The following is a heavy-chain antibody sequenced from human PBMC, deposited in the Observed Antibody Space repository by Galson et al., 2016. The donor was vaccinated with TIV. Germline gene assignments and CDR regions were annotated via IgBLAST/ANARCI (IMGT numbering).Heavy chain of an antibody. CDR2: ISSRGTYT. Sequence: SLRLSCAASGFTFSSYKMNWVRQAPGKGLEWISSISSRGTYTHYADSVKGRVTISRDNANNSLYLQMNSPRAEDTAVYYCARDGARIGAHSALDIWGQGTMVTVSS. CDR1: GFTFSSYK. J-gene: IGHJ3*02. D-gene: IGHD3-16*01. CDR3: ARDGARIGAHSALDI. V-gene: IGHV3-21*06.